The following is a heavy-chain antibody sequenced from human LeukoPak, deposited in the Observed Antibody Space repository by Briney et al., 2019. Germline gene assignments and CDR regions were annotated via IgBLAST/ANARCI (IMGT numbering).Heavy chain of an antibody. CDR2: IRYDGSNK. D-gene: IGHD3-9*01. V-gene: IGHV3-30*02. CDR1: GFTFGSYG. Sequence: PGGSLRLSWAAAGFTFGSYGMHWVRQAPGKWLEWVAFIRYDGSNKYYADSVKGRFTISRDNSKNTLYPQMNSLRAEDTAVYYCAPSRYFDWATYYYYMDVWGKGTPVTISS. J-gene: IGHJ6*03. CDR3: APSRYFDWATYYYYMDV.